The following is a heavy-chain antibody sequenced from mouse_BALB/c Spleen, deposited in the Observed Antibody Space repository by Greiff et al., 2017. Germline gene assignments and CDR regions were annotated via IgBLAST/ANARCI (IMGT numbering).Heavy chain of an antibody. CDR3: ARSMTPYAMDD. D-gene: IGHD2-3*01. V-gene: IGHV1-54*03. CDR1: GYAFTNYL. Sequence: QVQLQQSGAELVRPGTSVKVSCKASGYAFTNYLIEWVKQRPGQGLEWIGVINPGSGGTNYNEKFKGKATLTADKSSSTAYMQLSSLTSDDSAVYFCARSMTPYAMDDWGQGTSVTVSS. J-gene: IGHJ4*01. CDR2: INPGSGGT.